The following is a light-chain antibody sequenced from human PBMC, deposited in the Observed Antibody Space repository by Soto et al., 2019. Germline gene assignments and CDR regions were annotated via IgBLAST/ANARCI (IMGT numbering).Light chain of an antibody. Sequence: QSALTQPASVSGSPGQSITISCTGTRSDIGTYKYVAWYQQHPGKAPKLIIYEVSNRPSGVSNRFSSSKSGNTASLTISGLQAEDEADFYCTAYTSSNTWVFGGGTKLTVL. CDR2: EVS. V-gene: IGLV2-14*01. J-gene: IGLJ3*02. CDR3: TAYTSSNTWV. CDR1: RSDIGTYKY.